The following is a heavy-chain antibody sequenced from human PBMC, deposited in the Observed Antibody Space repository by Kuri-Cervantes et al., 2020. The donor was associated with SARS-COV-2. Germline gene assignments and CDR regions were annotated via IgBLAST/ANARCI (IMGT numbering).Heavy chain of an antibody. CDR1: GFIFSGSA. V-gene: IGHV3-73*01. J-gene: IGHJ4*02. D-gene: IGHD6-6*01. Sequence: ETLSLTCSASGFIFSGSALHWVRQASGRGLEWVGCSRSKANSYATAYAASAKGRFTISRDDSKNTAYLQMDSLKTEDTAVYYCVKAPEGPDDYWGQGTLVTVSS. CDR2: SRSKANSYAT. CDR3: VKAPEGPDDY.